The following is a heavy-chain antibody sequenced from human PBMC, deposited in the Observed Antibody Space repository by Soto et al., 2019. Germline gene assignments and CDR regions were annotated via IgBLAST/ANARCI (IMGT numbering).Heavy chain of an antibody. CDR2: IHSSGVT. CDR1: GFTLCTHA. Sequence: WGALRISCATSGFTLCTHAMSWVRQAPGKGLDWVSSIHSSGVTYYADSVKGRFTSSRDNSKNTLYLQLNSLRAEDTAIYYCAKNYQFDSWGQGTRVTVSS. D-gene: IGHD2-2*01. CDR3: AKNYQFDS. J-gene: IGHJ4*02. V-gene: IGHV3-23*01.